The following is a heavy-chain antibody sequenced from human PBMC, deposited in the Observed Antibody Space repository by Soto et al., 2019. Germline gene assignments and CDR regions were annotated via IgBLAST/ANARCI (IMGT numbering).Heavy chain of an antibody. CDR2: ISSSSSYI. CDR3: ARTLRGQLTYYYYGMDV. V-gene: IGHV3-21*01. Sequence: EVQLVESGGGLVKPGGSLRLSCAASGFTFSSFSMNWVRQAPGKGLEWVSSISSSSSYIYYADSVKGRFTISRDNAKNSLYLQMNSLRAEDTAVYYCARTLRGQLTYYYYGMDVCGQGTTVTVSS. J-gene: IGHJ6*02. CDR1: GFTFSSFS. D-gene: IGHD6-6*01.